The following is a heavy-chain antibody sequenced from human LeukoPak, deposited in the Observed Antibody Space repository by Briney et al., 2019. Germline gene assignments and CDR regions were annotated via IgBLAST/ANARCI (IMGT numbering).Heavy chain of an antibody. D-gene: IGHD2-15*01. CDR3: ARDPSGSNFTGQNWFDP. CDR2: IHYSGNT. J-gene: IGHJ5*02. Sequence: ETLSLTCNVSGGSMSSDYWSWIRHPPGEGLEWIGYIHYSGNTNYSPSFKSRVTISVDTSTNQFSLRLSSVTAADTAVYYCARDPSGSNFTGQNWFDPWGQGTLVTVSS. CDR1: GGSMSSDY. V-gene: IGHV4-59*01.